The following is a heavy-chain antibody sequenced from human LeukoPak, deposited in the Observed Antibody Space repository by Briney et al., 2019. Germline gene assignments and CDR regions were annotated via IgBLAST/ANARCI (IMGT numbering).Heavy chain of an antibody. J-gene: IGHJ6*04. Sequence: GGSLRLSCAASGFTFSSYWMSWVRQAPGKGLEWVANIKQDGSEKYYVDSVKGRFTISRDNAKNSLYLQMNSLRAEDTAVYYCARDRGGYYYYGMDVWGKGTTVTVSS. CDR2: IKQDGSEK. V-gene: IGHV3-7*03. CDR3: ARDRGGYYYYGMDV. D-gene: IGHD3-10*01. CDR1: GFTFSSYW.